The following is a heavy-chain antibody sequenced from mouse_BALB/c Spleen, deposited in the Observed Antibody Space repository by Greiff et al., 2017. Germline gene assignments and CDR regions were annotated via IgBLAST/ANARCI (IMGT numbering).Heavy chain of an antibody. CDR1: GYTFTSYV. CDR3: ARVGLTGYFDV. J-gene: IGHJ1*01. V-gene: IGHV1-14*01. D-gene: IGHD4-1*01. CDR2: INPYNDGT. Sequence: SGPELVKPGASVKMSCKASGYTFTSYVMHWVKQKPGQGLEWIGYINPYNDGTKYNEKFKGKATLTSDKSSSTAYMELSSLTSEDSAVYYCARVGLTGYFDVWGAGTTVTVSS.